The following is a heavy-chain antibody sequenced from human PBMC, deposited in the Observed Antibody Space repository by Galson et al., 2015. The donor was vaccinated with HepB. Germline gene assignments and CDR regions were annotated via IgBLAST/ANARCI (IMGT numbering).Heavy chain of an antibody. D-gene: IGHD2-8*01. J-gene: IGHJ5*02. CDR1: GGTFSSYA. V-gene: IGHV1-69*01. CDR2: IIPIFGTA. Sequence: VKVSCKASGGTFSSYAISWVRQAPGQGLEWMGGIIPIFGTANYAQKFQGRVTITADESTSTAYMELSSLRSEDTAVYYCARVYCTNGVCYTFGWFDPWGQGTLVTVSS. CDR3: ARVYCTNGVCYTFGWFDP.